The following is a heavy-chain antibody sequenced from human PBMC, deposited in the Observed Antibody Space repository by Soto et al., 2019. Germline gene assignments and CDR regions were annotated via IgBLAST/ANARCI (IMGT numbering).Heavy chain of an antibody. J-gene: IGHJ5*02. CDR3: AREIAVTLFP. D-gene: IGHD6-19*01. Sequence: TLSLTCAISGDSVSSNSAAWNWIRQSQSRGLEWLGRTYYRSKWYNDYAVSVKSRITINPDTSKNQFSLQLNSVTPEDTAVYYCAREIAVTLFPLVQGTLVTVSS. CDR2: TYYRSKWYN. V-gene: IGHV6-1*01. CDR1: GDSVSSNSAA.